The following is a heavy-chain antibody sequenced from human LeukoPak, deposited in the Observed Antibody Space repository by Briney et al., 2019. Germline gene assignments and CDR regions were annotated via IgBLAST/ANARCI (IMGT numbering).Heavy chain of an antibody. Sequence: PGGSLRLPCTASGFTLGDYAMRWFRQAPGEGMGGVGFIRSKAYGGTTEYAASVKGKFTISRDDSKSIAYLQMNSLKTEDTAVYYCTRGYCSGGSCYSPFDYWGQGTLVTVSS. D-gene: IGHD2-15*01. V-gene: IGHV3-49*03. CDR3: TRGYCSGGSCYSPFDY. CDR1: GFTLGDYA. CDR2: IRSKAYGGTT. J-gene: IGHJ4*02.